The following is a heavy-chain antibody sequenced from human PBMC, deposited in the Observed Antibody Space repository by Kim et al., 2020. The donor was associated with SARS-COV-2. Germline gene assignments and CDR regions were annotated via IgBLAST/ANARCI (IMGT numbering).Heavy chain of an antibody. J-gene: IGHJ6*02. V-gene: IGHV3-30*04. CDR1: GFTFSSYA. Sequence: GGSLRLSCAASGFTFSSYAMHWVRQAPGKGLEWVAVISYDGSNKYYADSVKGRFTISRDNSKNTLYLQMNSLRAEDTAVYYCAREYVVVTEHYYYYGMDVWGQGTTVTVSS. CDR2: ISYDGSNK. D-gene: IGHD2-21*02. CDR3: AREYVVVTEHYYYYGMDV.